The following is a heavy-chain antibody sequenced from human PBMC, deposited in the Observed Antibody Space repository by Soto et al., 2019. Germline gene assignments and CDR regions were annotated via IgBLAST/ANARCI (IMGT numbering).Heavy chain of an antibody. J-gene: IGHJ3*02. CDR2: INPNSGGT. CDR3: ARSVAGTIVAFDI. CDR1: GYTFTGYY. V-gene: IGHV1-2*04. D-gene: IGHD6-19*01. Sequence: ASVKVSCEACGYTFTGYYMHWVRQAPGQGLEWMGWINPNSGGTNYAQKFQGWVTMTRDTSISTAYMELSRLRSDDTAVYYCARSVAGTIVAFDIWGQGTMVTVSS.